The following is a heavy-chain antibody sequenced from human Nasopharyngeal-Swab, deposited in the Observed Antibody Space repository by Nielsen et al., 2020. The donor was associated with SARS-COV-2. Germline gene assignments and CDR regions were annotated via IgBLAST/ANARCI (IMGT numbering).Heavy chain of an antibody. D-gene: IGHD3-10*01. CDR3: AREYMVRGNQEPFDP. V-gene: IGHV4-30-4*01. Sequence: LSCTVSGGSISSGDYYWSWIRQPPGKGLEWIGYIYYSGSTYYNPSLKSRVTISVDTSKNQFSLKLSSVTAADTAVYYCAREYMVRGNQEPFDPWGQGTLVTVSS. J-gene: IGHJ5*02. CDR1: GGSISSGDYY. CDR2: IYYSGST.